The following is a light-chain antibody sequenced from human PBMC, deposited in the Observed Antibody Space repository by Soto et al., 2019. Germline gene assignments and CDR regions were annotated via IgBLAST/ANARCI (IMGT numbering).Light chain of an antibody. J-gene: IGKJ2*01. Sequence: EIVMTQSPATLSLSPGERAALSCRASQSINSELAWYQQKPGQPPRLLIYGASTRATGVPARFTGSESGSEFTLTISGLQSEDFAGYYCQQGHNGPLSFGQGTRLEI. CDR2: GAS. CDR1: QSINSE. CDR3: QQGHNGPLS. V-gene: IGKV3-15*01.